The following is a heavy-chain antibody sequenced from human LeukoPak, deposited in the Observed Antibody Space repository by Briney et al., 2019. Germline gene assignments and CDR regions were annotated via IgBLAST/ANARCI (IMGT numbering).Heavy chain of an antibody. CDR2: ISSSGGST. D-gene: IGHD1-26*01. CDR3: GKSQGGGRIFRFDY. J-gene: IGHJ4*02. V-gene: IGHV3-23*01. Sequence: GGSLRLSCASSGFTFSSYAMSWVRQAPWKGLERVSVISSSGGSTYSADSLKGRFTIHRDNSKHTLYLQMNSLGAEDTAVYFCGKSQGGGRIFRFDYWGQGTLVTVSS. CDR1: GFTFSSYA.